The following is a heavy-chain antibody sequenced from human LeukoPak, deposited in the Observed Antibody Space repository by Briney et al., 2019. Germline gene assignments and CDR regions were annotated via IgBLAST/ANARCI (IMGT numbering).Heavy chain of an antibody. J-gene: IGHJ4*02. D-gene: IGHD3-10*01. CDR2: MSSDGINT. V-gene: IGHV3-30*04. Sequence: PGTSLRLSCATSGFTFRTSGVHWVRQAPGKGLEWVALMSSDGINTYYADSVKGRFTVSRDSSKDILYLQMNSLRADDTAIYYCAKDHAGSGRAFVYWGQGTLGTVSS. CDR1: GFTFRTSG. CDR3: AKDHAGSGRAFVY.